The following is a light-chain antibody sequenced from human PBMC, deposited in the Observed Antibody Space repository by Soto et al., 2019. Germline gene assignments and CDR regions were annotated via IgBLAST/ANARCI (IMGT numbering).Light chain of an antibody. V-gene: IGKV3-11*01. CDR1: QDISNY. Sequence: EIELTQSPATLSLSPGERATLSCSASQDISNYLAWYQQKPGQAPRLLIYDASTRATGIPARFSGSWSGTDFTLTISGLEPEDFAVYYCQQRVTWPGTFGGGTKVEIK. J-gene: IGKJ4*01. CDR2: DAS. CDR3: QQRVTWPGT.